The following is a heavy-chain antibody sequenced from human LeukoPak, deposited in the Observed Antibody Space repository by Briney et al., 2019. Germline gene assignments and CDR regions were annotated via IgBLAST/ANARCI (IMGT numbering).Heavy chain of an antibody. Sequence: SQTLSLTCTVSGGSISNYYWSWIRQPPGKGLEWIGYIYYSGSTNYNPSLKSLVTISVDTSKNQFSLKLSSVTAADTAVYYCASAAAPSSGWYRAPYYYYMDVWGKGTTVTASS. D-gene: IGHD6-19*01. V-gene: IGHV4-59*01. CDR3: ASAAAPSSGWYRAPYYYYMDV. CDR2: IYYSGST. J-gene: IGHJ6*03. CDR1: GGSISNYY.